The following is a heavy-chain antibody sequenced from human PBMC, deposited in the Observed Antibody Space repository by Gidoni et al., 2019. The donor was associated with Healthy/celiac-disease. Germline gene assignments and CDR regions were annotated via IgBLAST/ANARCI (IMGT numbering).Heavy chain of an antibody. V-gene: IGHV4-31*03. D-gene: IGHD3-9*01. J-gene: IGHJ4*02. CDR1: GGSISSGGYY. CDR2: IYYSGST. CDR3: ARLRYFDWLQQYYFDY. Sequence: QVQLQESGPGLVKPSQTLSLTCTVSGGSISSGGYYWSWIRQHPGKGLEWIGYIYYSGSTYYNPSLKSRVTISVDTSKNQFSLKLSSVTAADTAVYYCARLRYFDWLQQYYFDYWGQGTLVTVSS.